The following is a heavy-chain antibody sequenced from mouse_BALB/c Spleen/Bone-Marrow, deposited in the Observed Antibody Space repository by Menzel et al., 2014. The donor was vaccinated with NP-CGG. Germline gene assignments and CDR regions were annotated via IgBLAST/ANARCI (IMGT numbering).Heavy chain of an antibody. CDR2: ISSGGHYT. CDR3: SKDGGYDYSYYFDY. V-gene: IGHV5-6-4*01. D-gene: IGHD2-4*01. Sequence: EVKLVESGGGLVKPGGSLKLSCAASGFTFXSYSMSWVRQTPEKRLEWVAIISSGGHYTYYPDSVKGRFTISRDNAKNTLYLQMSSLKSEDTAMYYCSKDGGYDYSYYFDYWGQGTTLTVSS. J-gene: IGHJ2*01. CDR1: GFTFXSYS.